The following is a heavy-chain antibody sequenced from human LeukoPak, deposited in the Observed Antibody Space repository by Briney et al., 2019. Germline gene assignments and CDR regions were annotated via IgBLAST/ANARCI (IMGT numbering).Heavy chain of an antibody. CDR3: ARHSSSWPYYFDY. Sequence: SETLSLTCAVYGGSFSGYYWSWIRQPPGKGLEWIGEINHSGSTNYNPSLKSRVTISVDRSKNQFSLKLSSVTAADTAVYYCARHSSSWPYYFDYWGQGTLVTVSS. CDR2: INHSGST. J-gene: IGHJ4*02. CDR1: GGSFSGYY. D-gene: IGHD6-13*01. V-gene: IGHV4-34*01.